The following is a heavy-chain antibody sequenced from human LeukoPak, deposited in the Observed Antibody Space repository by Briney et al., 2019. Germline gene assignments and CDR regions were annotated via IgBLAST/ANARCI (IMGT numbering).Heavy chain of an antibody. CDR1: GGSISSGSYY. D-gene: IGHD6-25*01. CDR3: ARSSGWHLLLLDY. J-gene: IGHJ4*02. Sequence: PSETLSLTCTVSGGSISSGSYYWGWIRQPPGKGLEWIGNIYYSGSTYYNPSLKSRVTISVDTSKNQFSLKLNSVTAADTAVYYCARSSGWHLLLLDYWGQGTLVTVSS. CDR2: IYYSGST. V-gene: IGHV4-39*01.